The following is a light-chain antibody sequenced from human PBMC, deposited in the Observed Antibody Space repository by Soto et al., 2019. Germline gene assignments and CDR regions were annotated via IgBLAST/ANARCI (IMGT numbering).Light chain of an antibody. CDR2: GAS. J-gene: IGKJ1*01. CDR1: QSLATN. CDR3: HQCNSGLRT. V-gene: IGKV3-15*01. Sequence: IVMTQSPATLSMSPGERATLSCRASQSLATNMAWYQQKPGQAPRLLIYGASIRATGVPARFTGSGSGTEFTLTINSLQSEDFAVYYCHQCNSGLRTFGRGTRVEV.